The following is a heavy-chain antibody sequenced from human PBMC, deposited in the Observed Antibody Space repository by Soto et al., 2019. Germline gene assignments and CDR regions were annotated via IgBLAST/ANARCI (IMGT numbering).Heavy chain of an antibody. Sequence: SETLSLTCTVSGGSISSYYWSWIRQPPGKGLEWIGYIYYSGSTNYNPSLKSRVTISVDTSKNQFSLKLSSVTAADTAVYYCARHLRGYSYGRLYGYYFDYWGQGTLVTVSS. CDR1: GGSISSYY. CDR2: IYYSGST. D-gene: IGHD5-18*01. J-gene: IGHJ4*02. V-gene: IGHV4-59*01. CDR3: ARHLRGYSYGRLYGYYFDY.